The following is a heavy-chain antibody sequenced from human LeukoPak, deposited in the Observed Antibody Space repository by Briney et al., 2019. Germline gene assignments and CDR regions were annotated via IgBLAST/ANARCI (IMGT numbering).Heavy chain of an antibody. CDR1: GFTFSSYS. CDR3: AKDPMWFGEGDYKYYMDV. D-gene: IGHD3-10*01. CDR2: ISSSSSTI. V-gene: IGHV3-48*04. J-gene: IGHJ6*03. Sequence: GGSLRLSCAASGFTFSSYSMNWVRQAPGKGLEWVSYISSSSSTIYYADSVKGRFTISRDNSKSTLYLQMNSLRVEDTAVYYCAKDPMWFGEGDYKYYMDVWGKGTTVTVSS.